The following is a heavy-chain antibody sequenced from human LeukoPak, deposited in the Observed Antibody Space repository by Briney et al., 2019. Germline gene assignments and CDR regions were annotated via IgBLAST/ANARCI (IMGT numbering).Heavy chain of an antibody. Sequence: GGSLRLSCAASGFTFSSYEMNWVRQAPGKGLEWVSYISSSGSTIYYADSVKGRFTISRDNAKNSLHLQMNSLRAEDTAVYYCARSAILTGYQWVPFDYWGQGTLVTVSS. V-gene: IGHV3-48*03. CDR3: ARSAILTGYQWVPFDY. CDR2: ISSSGSTI. D-gene: IGHD3-9*01. CDR1: GFTFSSYE. J-gene: IGHJ4*02.